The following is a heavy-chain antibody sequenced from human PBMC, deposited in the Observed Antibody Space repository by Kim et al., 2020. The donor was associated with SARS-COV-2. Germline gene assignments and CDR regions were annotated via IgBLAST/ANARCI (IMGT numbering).Heavy chain of an antibody. CDR3: ARAPILYFDY. Sequence: LSLTCPVSGASITSAGYYWNWIRQHPGKGLEWIGYIYNGETTLYNPSLRSRASISGDTSKNQFSLTLSSVTAADTAVYYCARAPILYFDYWGQGALVTVSS. V-gene: IGHV4-31*03. J-gene: IGHJ4*02. CDR1: GASITSAGYY. CDR2: IYNGETT.